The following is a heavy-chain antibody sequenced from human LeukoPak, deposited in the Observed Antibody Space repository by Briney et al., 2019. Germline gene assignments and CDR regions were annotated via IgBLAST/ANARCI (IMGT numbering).Heavy chain of an antibody. CDR3: ARDHKSEYYDSSGYYVYALDI. CDR2: IYYSGST. CDR1: GGSISSYY. J-gene: IGHJ3*02. Sequence: SETLSLTCTVSGGSISSYYLSWIRQPPGKGLEWIGYIYYSGSTNYNPSLKSRVTISVDTSKNQFSLKLSSVTAADTAVYYCARDHKSEYYDSSGYYVYALDIWGQGTMVTVSS. V-gene: IGHV4-59*01. D-gene: IGHD3-22*01.